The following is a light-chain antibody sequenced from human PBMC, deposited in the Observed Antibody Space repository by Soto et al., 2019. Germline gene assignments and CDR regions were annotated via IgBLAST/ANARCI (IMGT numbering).Light chain of an antibody. CDR1: SSDVGGYNY. J-gene: IGLJ1*01. CDR2: DVS. CDR3: SSYTGSSTYV. V-gene: IGLV2-14*03. Sequence: QSALTQPASVSGSPGQSITISCTGTSSDVGGYNYVSWYQQYPGKAPKLMIYDVSNRPSGVYNRFSGSKSGNTASLTISGLQAEDEADYFCSSYTGSSTYVFGTGTKLTVL.